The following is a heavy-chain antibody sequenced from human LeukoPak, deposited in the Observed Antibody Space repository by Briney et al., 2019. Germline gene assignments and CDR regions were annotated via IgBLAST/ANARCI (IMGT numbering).Heavy chain of an antibody. V-gene: IGHV3-48*03. CDR1: GSTFSRYF. CDR3: AELGITMIEGV. D-gene: IGHD3-22*01. Sequence: GGSLRLSCVVSGSTFSRYFLNWVRQAPGKGLEWVSYISSSGSTIYYADSVKGRFTISRDNAKNSLYLQMNSLRAEDTAVYYCAELGITMIEGVWGKGTTVTISS. CDR2: ISSSGSTI. J-gene: IGHJ6*04.